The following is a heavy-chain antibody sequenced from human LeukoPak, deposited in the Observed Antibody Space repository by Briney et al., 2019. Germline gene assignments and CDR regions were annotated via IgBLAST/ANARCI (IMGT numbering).Heavy chain of an antibody. CDR2: ISGSGGST. CDR3: AKDRSGNYYFDY. CDR1: GFTFSGYW. Sequence: GGSLRLSCAASGFTFSGYWMSWVRQAPGKGLEWVSAISGSGGSTYYADSVKGRFTISRDNSKNTLYLQMNSLRAEDTAVYYCAKDRSGNYYFDYWGQGTLVTVPS. V-gene: IGHV3-23*01. J-gene: IGHJ4*02. D-gene: IGHD4-23*01.